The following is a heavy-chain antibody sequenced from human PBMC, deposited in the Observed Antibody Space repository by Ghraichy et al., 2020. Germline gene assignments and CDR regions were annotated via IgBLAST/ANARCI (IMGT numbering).Heavy chain of an antibody. CDR1: RFTFSSYS. CDR3: ARDRGRYYFDSSGYYYGQYAFDI. V-gene: IGHV3-48*02. J-gene: IGHJ3*02. CDR2: ISSSSTII. Sequence: GESLNISCAASRFTFSSYSMNWVRQAPGKGLEWVSYISSSSTIIYYADSVKGRFTISRDNAKNSLYLQMNSLRDEDTAVYYCARDRGRYYFDSSGYYYGQYAFDIWGQGTMVTVSS. D-gene: IGHD3-22*01.